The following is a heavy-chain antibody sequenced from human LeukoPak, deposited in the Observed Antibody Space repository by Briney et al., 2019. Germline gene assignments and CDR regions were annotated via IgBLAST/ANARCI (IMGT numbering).Heavy chain of an antibody. Sequence: GGSLRLSCAASGFTFSSFAMSWVRQAPGKGLEWVSTISGSGGSTNYADSVKGRFTISRDNAKNSLYLQMNSLRAEDTAVYYCARTSTGGSDYDILTGYYNRRGAFDYWGQGTLVTVSS. CDR1: GFTFSSFA. D-gene: IGHD3-9*01. J-gene: IGHJ4*02. V-gene: IGHV3-23*01. CDR2: ISGSGGST. CDR3: ARTSTGGSDYDILTGYYNRRGAFDY.